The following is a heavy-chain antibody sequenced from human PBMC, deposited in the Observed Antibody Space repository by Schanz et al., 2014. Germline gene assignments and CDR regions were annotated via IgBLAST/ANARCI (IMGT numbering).Heavy chain of an antibody. CDR2: ISGGGGSA. Sequence: EVQLVESGGGLVQPGGSLRLSCAASGFTFSIYDMNWVRLVPGKGLECVSGISGGGGSAYYADSVKGRFTISRDNSKNALYLQMSSLRAEDTAVYYCAKVWGSDYFYPFDFWGQGTLVTVSS. D-gene: IGHD3-22*01. CDR3: AKVWGSDYFYPFDF. V-gene: IGHV3-23*04. CDR1: GFTFSIYD. J-gene: IGHJ4*02.